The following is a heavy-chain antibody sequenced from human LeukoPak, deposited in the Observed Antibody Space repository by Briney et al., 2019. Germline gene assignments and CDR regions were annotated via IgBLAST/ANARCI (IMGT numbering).Heavy chain of an antibody. CDR3: ARDQTSCSSTSCFADY. CDR2: ISGSGGST. CDR1: GFTFSSYA. Sequence: PGGSLRLSCAASGFTFSSYAMSWVRQAPGKGLEWVSAISGSGGSTYYADSVKGRFTISRDNSKNTLYLQMNSLRAEDTAVYYCARDQTSCSSTSCFADYWGQGTLVTVSS. D-gene: IGHD2-2*01. J-gene: IGHJ4*02. V-gene: IGHV3-23*01.